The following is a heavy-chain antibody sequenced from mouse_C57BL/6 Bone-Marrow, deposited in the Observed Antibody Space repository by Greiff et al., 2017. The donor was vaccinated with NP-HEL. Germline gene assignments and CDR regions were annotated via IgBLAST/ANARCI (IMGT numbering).Heavy chain of an antibody. V-gene: IGHV1-26*01. D-gene: IGHD4-1*01. Sequence: VQLQQSGPELVKPGASVKISCKASGYTFTDYYMNWVKQSHGKSLEWIGDINPNNGGTSYNQKFKGKATLTVDKSSSTAYMELRSLTSEDSAVYYCARPTNWDAMDYWGQGTSVTVSS. CDR3: ARPTNWDAMDY. CDR2: INPNNGGT. CDR1: GYTFTDYY. J-gene: IGHJ4*01.